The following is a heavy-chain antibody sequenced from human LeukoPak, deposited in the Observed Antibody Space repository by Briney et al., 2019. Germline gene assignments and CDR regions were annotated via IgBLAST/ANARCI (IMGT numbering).Heavy chain of an antibody. Sequence: GGSLRLSCAASGFTFSSYGMRWVRQAPGKGLEWVAFIGYDGSNKYYADSVKGRFTISRDNSKNTLYLQMNSLRAEDTAVYYCAKVYGSGSYYGNYCDYWGQGTLVTVSS. D-gene: IGHD3-10*01. V-gene: IGHV3-30*02. J-gene: IGHJ4*02. CDR3: AKVYGSGSYYGNYCDY. CDR1: GFTFSSYG. CDR2: IGYDGSNK.